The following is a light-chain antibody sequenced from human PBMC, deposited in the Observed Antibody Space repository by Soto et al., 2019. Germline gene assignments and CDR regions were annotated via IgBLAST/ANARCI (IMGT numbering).Light chain of an antibody. V-gene: IGKV3-11*01. J-gene: IGKJ1*01. CDR2: DAS. CDR3: QQYDGWPRT. CDR1: QSVSSY. Sequence: EIVLTHSPATLSLSPGERATLSCRASQSVSSYLAWYEQKPGQAPRLLIYDASNRATGIPARFSGSGSGTECTLTISSLQSEDFAEYHCQQYDGWPRTFGQGTKVDIK.